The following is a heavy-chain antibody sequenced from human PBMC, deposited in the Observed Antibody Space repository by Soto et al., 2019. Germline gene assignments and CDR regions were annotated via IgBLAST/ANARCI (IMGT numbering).Heavy chain of an antibody. Sequence: GESLKISCKGSGYSFTSYWIGWVRQMPGKGLEWMGIIYPGDSDTRYSPSFQGQVTISADKSISTAYLQWSSLKASDTAMYYCAGPHYDILTGYFKGDAFDIWGQGTMVTVSS. CDR2: IYPGDSDT. V-gene: IGHV5-51*01. CDR1: GYSFTSYW. CDR3: AGPHYDILTGYFKGDAFDI. J-gene: IGHJ3*02. D-gene: IGHD3-9*01.